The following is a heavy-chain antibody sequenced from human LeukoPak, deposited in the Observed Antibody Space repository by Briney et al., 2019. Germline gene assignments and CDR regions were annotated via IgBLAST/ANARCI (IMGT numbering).Heavy chain of an antibody. CDR2: ISYDRNDK. J-gene: IGHJ4*02. CDR1: GFTFSNYA. CDR3: ARDRDTAMGL. D-gene: IGHD5-18*01. Sequence: GRSLRLSCAASGFTFSNYAMHWVRQAPGKGLEWVAIISYDRNDKYYTDSVKGRFTISRDKSKNTLYLQMNSLRAEDTAVYYCARDRDTAMGLWDQGTLVTVSS. V-gene: IGHV3-30-3*01.